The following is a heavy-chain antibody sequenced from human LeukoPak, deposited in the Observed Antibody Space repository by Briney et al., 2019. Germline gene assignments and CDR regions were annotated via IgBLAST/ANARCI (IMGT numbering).Heavy chain of an antibody. V-gene: IGHV4-59*08. CDR1: GGSISSYY. J-gene: IGHJ4*02. CDR3: ARHHLGDYRNFDC. D-gene: IGHD4-17*01. CDR2: ISDIGSI. Sequence: SETLSLTCTVSGGSISSYYWSWIRQPPGKGLEWTAYISDIGSINYNPSLKSRVTISVDTSNNQFSLKLSSVTAADPAVYYCARHHLGDYRNFDCWGQGTLVTVSS.